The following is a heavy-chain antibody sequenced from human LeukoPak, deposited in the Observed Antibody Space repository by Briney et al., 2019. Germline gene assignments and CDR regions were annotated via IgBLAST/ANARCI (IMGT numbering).Heavy chain of an antibody. D-gene: IGHD6-19*01. CDR1: GGSISSYY. CDR3: ARDPGIAVAGDSDAFDI. V-gene: IGHV4-4*07. Sequence: SETLSLTCTVSGGSISSYYWSWIRQPAGKGLEWIGRIYTSGSTNHNPSLKSRVTMSVDTSKNQFSLKLSSVTAADTAVYYCARDPGIAVAGDSDAFDIWGQGTMVTVSS. CDR2: IYTSGST. J-gene: IGHJ3*02.